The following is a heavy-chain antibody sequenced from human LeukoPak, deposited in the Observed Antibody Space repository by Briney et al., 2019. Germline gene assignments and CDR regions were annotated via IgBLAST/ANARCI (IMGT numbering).Heavy chain of an antibody. CDR1: GGSISSGTYY. CDR3: ARHTPDILAGYYGFDP. CDR2: ISTSGST. V-gene: IGHV4-61*02. D-gene: IGHD3-9*01. Sequence: PSQTLSLTCTVSGGSISSGTYYWRWIRQPAGKGLEWIGRISTSGSTDYNPSLKSRVTISVDMSKNQFSLKLSSVTAADTAVYYCARHTPDILAGYYGFDPWGQGTLVTVSS. J-gene: IGHJ5*02.